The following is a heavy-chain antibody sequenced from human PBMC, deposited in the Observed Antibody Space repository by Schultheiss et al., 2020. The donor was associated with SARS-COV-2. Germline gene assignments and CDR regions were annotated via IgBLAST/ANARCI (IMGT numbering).Heavy chain of an antibody. V-gene: IGHV4-31*01. CDR2: IYYSGST. Sequence: SETLSLTCTVSGGSISSGGYYWSWIRQHPGKGLEWIGYIYYSGSTYYNPSLKSLVTISVDTSKNQFSLKLSSVTAADTAVYYCAISGYDALFDYWGQGTLVTVSS. CDR3: AISGYDALFDY. CDR1: GGSISSGGYY. D-gene: IGHD5-12*01. J-gene: IGHJ4*02.